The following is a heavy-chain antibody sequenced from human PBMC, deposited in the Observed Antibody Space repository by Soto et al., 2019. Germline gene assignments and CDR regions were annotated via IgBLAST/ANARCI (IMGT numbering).Heavy chain of an antibody. D-gene: IGHD2-15*01. V-gene: IGHV3-23*01. Sequence: GGSLRLSCAASGFTFSSYAMSWVRQAPGKGLEWVSAISGSGGSTYYADSVKGRFTISRDNSKNTLYLQMNSLRAEDTAVYYCAKVRDFYCSGGTCYIDYWGQGTLVTVSS. J-gene: IGHJ4*02. CDR3: AKVRDFYCSGGTCYIDY. CDR1: GFTFSSYA. CDR2: ISGSGGST.